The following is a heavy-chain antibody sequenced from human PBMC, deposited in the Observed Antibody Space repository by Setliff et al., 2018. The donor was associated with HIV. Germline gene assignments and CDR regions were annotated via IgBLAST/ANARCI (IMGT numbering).Heavy chain of an antibody. Sequence: LSLTCSVSGGSISGNAWSWIRQPPGKGLEWIGYIYYSGSTNYNPSLKSRVTISVDTSKNQFSLKLSSVTAADTAVYYCARGRRSTSSYYYYYYMDVWGKGTTVTVSS. D-gene: IGHD2-2*01. CDR3: ARGRRSTSSYYYYYYMDV. CDR2: IYYSGST. J-gene: IGHJ6*03. CDR1: GGSISGNA. V-gene: IGHV4-59*01.